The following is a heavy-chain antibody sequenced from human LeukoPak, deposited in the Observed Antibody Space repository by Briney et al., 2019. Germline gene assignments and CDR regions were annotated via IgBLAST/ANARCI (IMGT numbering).Heavy chain of an antibody. Sequence: GGSLRLSCAASGFTFSGSAIHWVRQASGKGLEWVGRIRDKANSYATTYIASVKGRFTISRDDSKNTAYLQMSSLKTEDTAVYYCTRWDCTTTGCYPFDYWGQGTLVTVSS. CDR1: GFTFSGSA. J-gene: IGHJ4*02. V-gene: IGHV3-73*01. CDR2: IRDKANSYAT. CDR3: TRWDCTTTGCYPFDY. D-gene: IGHD2-2*01.